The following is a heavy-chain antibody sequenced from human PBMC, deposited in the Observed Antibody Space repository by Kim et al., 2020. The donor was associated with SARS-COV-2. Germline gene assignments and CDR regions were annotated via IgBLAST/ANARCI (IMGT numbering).Heavy chain of an antibody. CDR3: ARDLGGYYDSPRGAFDI. J-gene: IGHJ3*02. D-gene: IGHD3-22*01. Sequence: VKGRFTISRDNAKNSLYLQMNSLRAEDTAVYYCARDLGGYYDSPRGAFDIWGQGTMVTVSS. V-gene: IGHV3-21*01.